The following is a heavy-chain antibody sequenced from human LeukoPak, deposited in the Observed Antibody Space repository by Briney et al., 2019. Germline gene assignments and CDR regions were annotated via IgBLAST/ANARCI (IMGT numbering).Heavy chain of an antibody. CDR3: AKDRSRYASSAYDFDY. J-gene: IGHJ4*02. CDR2: ISGSGGST. V-gene: IGHV3-23*01. D-gene: IGHD3-22*01. Sequence: GGSLRLSCAASGFTFSSYGMSWVRQAPGKGLEWVSAISGSGGSTYYADSVKGRFTISRDNSKNTLYLQMNSLRAEDTAVYYCAKDRSRYASSAYDFDYWGQGTLVTVSS. CDR1: GFTFSSYG.